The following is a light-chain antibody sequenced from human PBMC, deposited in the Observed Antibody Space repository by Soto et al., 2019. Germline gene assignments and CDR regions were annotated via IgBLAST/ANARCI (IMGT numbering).Light chain of an antibody. V-gene: IGLV3-21*02. J-gene: IGLJ1*01. CDR2: DAT. Sequence: SYELTQPPSVSVAPGQTAKITCGGDKIRRTIVHWYKQRPGQAPVAVVFDATDRPSGIPDRISASRSGDTATLTISRVDAGDEADYYCQVWASTAEFFVFGSGTKVTVL. CDR1: KIRRTI. CDR3: QVWASTAEFFV.